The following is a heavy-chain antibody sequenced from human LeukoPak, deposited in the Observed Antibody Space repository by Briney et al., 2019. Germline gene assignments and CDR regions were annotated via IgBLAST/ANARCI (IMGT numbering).Heavy chain of an antibody. V-gene: IGHV1-18*01. CDR3: ARGVEYSSSSYSYYYYGMDV. CDR1: GYTFTSYG. J-gene: IGHJ6*02. CDR2: ISAYNGNT. D-gene: IGHD6-6*01. Sequence: ASVKVSCKASGYTFTSYGISLVRQAPGQGLEWMGWISAYNGNTNYAQKLQGRVTMTTDTSTSTAYMELRSLRSDDTAVYYCARGVEYSSSSYSYYYYGMDVWGQGTTVTVSS.